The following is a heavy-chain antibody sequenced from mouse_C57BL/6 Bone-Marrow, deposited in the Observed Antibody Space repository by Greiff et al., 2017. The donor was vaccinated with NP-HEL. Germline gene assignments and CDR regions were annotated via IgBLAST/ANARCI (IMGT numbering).Heavy chain of an antibody. CDR3: ARGAGLYYDYDDWYFDV. D-gene: IGHD2-4*01. Sequence: QVQLKESGPELVKPGASVKISCKASGYTFTDYYINWVKQRPGQGLEWIGWIFPGSGSTYYNEKFKGKATLTVDKSSSTAYMLLSSLTSEDSAVYFCARGAGLYYDYDDWYFDVWGTGTTVTVSS. CDR1: GYTFTDYY. CDR2: IFPGSGST. V-gene: IGHV1-75*01. J-gene: IGHJ1*03.